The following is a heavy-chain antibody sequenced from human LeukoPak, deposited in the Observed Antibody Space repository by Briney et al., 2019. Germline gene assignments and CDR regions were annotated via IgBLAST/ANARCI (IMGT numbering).Heavy chain of an antibody. CDR3: ARCGWNHDALNI. D-gene: IGHD1-1*01. CDR1: GGTFSSYA. Sequence: ASVKVSCKASGGTFSSYAISWVRQAPGQGLEWMGRIIPILGIANYAQKFQGRVTMTRDTSTSTVYMELNSLRSEDTAVYYCARCGWNHDALNIWGQGTMVTVSS. J-gene: IGHJ3*02. CDR2: IIPILGIA. V-gene: IGHV1-69*04.